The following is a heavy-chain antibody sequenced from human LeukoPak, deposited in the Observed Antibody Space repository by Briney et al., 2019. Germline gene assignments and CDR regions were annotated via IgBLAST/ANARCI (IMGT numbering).Heavy chain of an antibody. V-gene: IGHV3-21*06. CDR1: GFTFSSYS. Sequence: HGGSLTLSYAASGFTFSSYSVNWVRQAPGQGLEWVSSISSSSGYIYYADSVKGRFTISRDNAKNSLYLQMNSLRAEDTAVYYCARVPSDYWGQGTLVTVSS. CDR2: ISSSSGYI. CDR3: ARVPSDY. J-gene: IGHJ4*02.